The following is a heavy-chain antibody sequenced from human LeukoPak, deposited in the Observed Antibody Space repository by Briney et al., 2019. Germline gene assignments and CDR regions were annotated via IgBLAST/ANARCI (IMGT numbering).Heavy chain of an antibody. V-gene: IGHV4-59*01. CDR2: IYYSGST. J-gene: IGHJ4*02. CDR1: GGSISSYY. CDR3: ASSGPWVHDY. Sequence: PSETLSLTCTVSGGSISSYYWSWIRQPPGKGLEWIGYIYYSGSTNYNPSLKSRVTISVDTSKNLFSLKLSSVTAADTAVYYCASSGPWVHDYWGQGTLVTVSS. D-gene: IGHD5-12*01.